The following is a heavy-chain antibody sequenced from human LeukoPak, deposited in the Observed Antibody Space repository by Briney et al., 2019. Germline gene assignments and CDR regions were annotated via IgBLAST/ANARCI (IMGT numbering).Heavy chain of an antibody. CDR1: GGSISSSSYY. J-gene: IGHJ4*02. Sequence: SETLSLTCTVSGGSISSSSYYWGWIRQPPGKGLEWIGSIYYSGSTYYNPSLKSRVTISVDTSKNQFSLKLSSVTAADTAVYYCARAPSGDFGYWGQGTLVTVSS. V-gene: IGHV4-39*07. CDR2: IYYSGST. D-gene: IGHD6-25*01. CDR3: ARAPSGDFGY.